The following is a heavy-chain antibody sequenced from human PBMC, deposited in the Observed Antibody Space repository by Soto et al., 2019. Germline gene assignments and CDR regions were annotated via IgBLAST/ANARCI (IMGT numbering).Heavy chain of an antibody. CDR3: VRGSYCSNGVRHNLGWFGP. Sequence: QVQLVESGGGVVQPGRSLRLSCTASGFTFSTFALHWVHQAPGKGLEWVAIIWSDGNDKYYADSVKGRFTISSDNSKNTLSLQMNSLRAEDTAVYYCVRGSYCSNGVRHNLGWFGPWGQGTLVTVSS. CDR2: IWSDGNDK. J-gene: IGHJ5*02. V-gene: IGHV3-33*01. CDR1: GFTFSTFA. D-gene: IGHD2-8*01.